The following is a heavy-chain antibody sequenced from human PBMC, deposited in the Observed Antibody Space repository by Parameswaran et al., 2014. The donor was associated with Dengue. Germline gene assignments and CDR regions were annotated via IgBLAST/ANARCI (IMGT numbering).Heavy chain of an antibody. CDR3: AGESGDGSKYYYYYYGMDV. D-gene: IGHD5-24*01. V-gene: IGHV4-59*01. CDR2: IYYSGST. Sequence: RWIRQPPGKGLEWIGYIYYSGSTNYNPSLKSRVTISVDTSKNQFSLKLSSVTAADTAVYYCAGESGDGSKYYYYYYGMDVWGQGTTVTVSS. J-gene: IGHJ6*02.